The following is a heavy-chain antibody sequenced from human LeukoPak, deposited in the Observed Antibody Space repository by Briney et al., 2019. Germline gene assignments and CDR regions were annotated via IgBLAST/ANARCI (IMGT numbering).Heavy chain of an antibody. CDR3: ARGHYGGNRYFDI. Sequence: ASVKVSCKASGYTFRSYEINWVRQAPGQGLEWVGWIHPNSGKTGYAQKFQGRVTTTRDTSTETAFIELSSLKFDDTATFYCARGHYGGNRYFDIWGQGTLVTVSS. CDR2: IHPNSGKT. CDR1: GYTFRSYE. V-gene: IGHV1-8*01. D-gene: IGHD4-23*01. J-gene: IGHJ4*02.